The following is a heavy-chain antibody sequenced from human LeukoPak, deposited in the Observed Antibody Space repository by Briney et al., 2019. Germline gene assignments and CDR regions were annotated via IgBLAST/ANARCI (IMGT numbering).Heavy chain of an antibody. CDR2: MNPNSGNT. CDR3: ARVGYYDSSGYYYYYGMDV. D-gene: IGHD3-22*01. J-gene: IGHJ6*02. CDR1: GYTFTSYD. V-gene: IGHV1-8*01. Sequence: ASVKVSCKASGYTFTSYDINWVRQATGQGLEWMGWMNPNSGNTGYAQKFQGRVTMTRNTSISTAYMELSGLRSEDTAVYYCARVGYYDSSGYYYYYGMDVWGQGTTVTVSS.